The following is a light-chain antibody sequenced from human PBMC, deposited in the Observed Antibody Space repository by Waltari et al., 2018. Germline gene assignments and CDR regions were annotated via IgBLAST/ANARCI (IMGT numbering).Light chain of an antibody. CDR3: AAWDDSLTSGL. J-gene: IGLJ2*01. CDR2: YTN. Sequence: SNIGSNYVYWYQQVPGPAPQLLIYYTNQRPSGVPDRFSGSPSGTSASLAIAGLRSEDEDDYYCAAWDDSLTSGLFGGGTRLTVL. V-gene: IGLV1-47*02. CDR1: SNIGSNY.